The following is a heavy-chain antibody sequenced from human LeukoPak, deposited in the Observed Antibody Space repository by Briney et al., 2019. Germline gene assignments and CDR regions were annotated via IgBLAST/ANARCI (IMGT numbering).Heavy chain of an antibody. CDR2: ISSGSVSI. CDR3: ARDLTDDSSGYYWAVDY. D-gene: IGHD3-22*01. J-gene: IGHJ4*02. CDR1: GFTFSSYS. Sequence: GGSLRLSCAASGFTFSSYSMSWVRQAPGKGLEWVSYISSGSVSIYYADSVKSRFTISRDNAKNSLNLQMNSLRDEDTAVYYCARDLTDDSSGYYWAVDYWGQGTLVTVSS. V-gene: IGHV3-48*02.